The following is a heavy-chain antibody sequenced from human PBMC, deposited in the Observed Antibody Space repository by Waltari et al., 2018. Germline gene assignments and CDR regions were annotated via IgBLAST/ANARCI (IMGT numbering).Heavy chain of an antibody. Sequence: QVQLVQSGAEVKKPGASVKVSCQASGYTFTSYYMHWVRQAPGQGLEWMGISNPSGGRTIYGKKFQGRVTMTMDTSTSTVYMELSSLGSEDTAVYYCAGIDYGGPDYWGQGTLVTVSS. J-gene: IGHJ4*02. D-gene: IGHD4-17*01. CDR1: GYTFTSYY. CDR2: SNPSGGRT. CDR3: AGIDYGGPDY. V-gene: IGHV1-46*01.